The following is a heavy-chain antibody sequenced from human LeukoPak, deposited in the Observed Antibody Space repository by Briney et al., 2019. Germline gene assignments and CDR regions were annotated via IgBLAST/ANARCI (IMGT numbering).Heavy chain of an antibody. D-gene: IGHD3-22*01. Sequence: SETLSLTCTVSGDSISSGNWWSWVRQPPGKGLEWIGEIYHSGNTNYNPSLKSRVTISVDTSKNQFSLKLSSVTAADTAVYYCVRDHYYDSSGYTFRHWGQGTLVTVSS. V-gene: IGHV4-4*02. CDR2: IYHSGNT. J-gene: IGHJ1*01. CDR3: VRDHYYDSSGYTFRH. CDR1: GDSISSGNW.